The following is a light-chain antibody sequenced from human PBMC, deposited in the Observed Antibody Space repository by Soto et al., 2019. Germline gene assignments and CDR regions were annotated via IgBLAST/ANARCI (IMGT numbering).Light chain of an antibody. CDR1: SSDVGSYNF. Sequence: QSVLTQPASVSGSPGQSITISCTGTSSDVGSYNFVSWFQQHPGKVPKLIIYEGTERPSGVSNCFSASKSGNTASLTISGLQPEDEADYYCCSYAGPSTIFGGGTKVTVL. CDR2: EGT. J-gene: IGLJ2*01. V-gene: IGLV2-23*01. CDR3: CSYAGPSTI.